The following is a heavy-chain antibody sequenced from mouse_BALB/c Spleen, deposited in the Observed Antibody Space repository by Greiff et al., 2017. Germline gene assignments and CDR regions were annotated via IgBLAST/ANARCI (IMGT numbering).Heavy chain of an antibody. J-gene: IGHJ4*01. CDR3: ARSGYYRYDGYAMDY. V-gene: IGHV5-17*02. CDR2: ISSGSSTI. Sequence: EVKLVESGGGLVQPGGSRKLSCAASGFTFSSFGMHWVRQAPEKGLEWVAYISSGSSTIYYADTVKGRFTISRDNPKNTLFLQMTSLRSEDTAMYYCARSGYYRYDGYAMDYWGQGTSVTVSS. CDR1: GFTFSSFG. D-gene: IGHD2-14*01.